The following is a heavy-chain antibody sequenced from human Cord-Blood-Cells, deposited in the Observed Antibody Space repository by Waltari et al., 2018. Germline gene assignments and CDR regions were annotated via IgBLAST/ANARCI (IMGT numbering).Heavy chain of an antibody. D-gene: IGHD6-6*01. V-gene: IGHV4-39*01. CDR1: GGSISSSSYY. CDR3: ARHGYSSSSYYFDY. J-gene: IGHJ4*02. CDR2: IYYSGST. Sequence: QLQLQESGPGLVKPSATLSLTCTVSGGSISSSSYYWGWIRQPPGKGLEWIGSIYYSGSTYYNPSLKSRVTISVDTSKNQFSLKLSSGTAADTAVYYCARHGYSSSSYYFDYWGQGTLVTVSS.